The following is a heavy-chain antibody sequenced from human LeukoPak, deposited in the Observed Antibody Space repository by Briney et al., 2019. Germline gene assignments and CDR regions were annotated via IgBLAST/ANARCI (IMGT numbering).Heavy chain of an antibody. J-gene: IGHJ4*02. Sequence: ASVKVSCKASGYTFNIYDINWVRQAPGQGLEWMGWINPNSGGTNYAQKFQGRVTMTRDTSISTAYMELNRLRSDDTAVYYCARDSRGYGDPIDYWGQGTLVTVSS. CDR2: INPNSGGT. D-gene: IGHD4-17*01. CDR3: ARDSRGYGDPIDY. CDR1: GYTFNIYD. V-gene: IGHV1-2*02.